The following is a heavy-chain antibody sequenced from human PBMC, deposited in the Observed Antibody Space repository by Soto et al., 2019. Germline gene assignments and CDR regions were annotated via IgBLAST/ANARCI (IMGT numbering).Heavy chain of an antibody. Sequence: LSLTCAVYGGSFSGYYWSWIRQPPGKGLEWIGEINHSGSTNYNPSLKSRVTISVDTSKNQFSLKLSSVTAADTAVYYCARGGYYYYYGMDVWGQGTTVTVSS. CDR3: ARGGYYYYYGMDV. V-gene: IGHV4-34*01. J-gene: IGHJ6*02. CDR2: INHSGST. CDR1: GGSFSGYY.